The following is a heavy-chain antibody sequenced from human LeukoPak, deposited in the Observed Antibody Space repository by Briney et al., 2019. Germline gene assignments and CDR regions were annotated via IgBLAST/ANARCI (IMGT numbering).Heavy chain of an antibody. V-gene: IGHV3-33*06. Sequence: GGSLRLSCAASGFTFSNFGMHWVRQAPGKGLEWVAVIWYDGSNKNYADSVKGRFTISRDNSKNTLYLQMNSLRAEDTAVYYCAKLRYPFNYFDYWGQGTLVTVSS. CDR1: GFTFSNFG. CDR2: IWYDGSNK. D-gene: IGHD1-14*01. CDR3: AKLRYPFNYFDY. J-gene: IGHJ4*02.